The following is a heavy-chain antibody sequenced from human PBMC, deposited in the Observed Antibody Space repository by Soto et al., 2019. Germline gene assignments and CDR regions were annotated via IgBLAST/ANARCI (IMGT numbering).Heavy chain of an antibody. Sequence: EASVKVSCKASGYTFNTYDINWVRQATGQGLEWMGWMNPESGSTGFAQSFQGRITLTGNTSINTVYKEVSSLTNEDTAVYFCARGGATGYYSTHYYGMDVWGPGTTVTVSS. D-gene: IGHD3-9*01. CDR1: GYTFNTYD. CDR2: MNPESGST. V-gene: IGHV1-8*01. J-gene: IGHJ6*02. CDR3: ARGGATGYYSTHYYGMDV.